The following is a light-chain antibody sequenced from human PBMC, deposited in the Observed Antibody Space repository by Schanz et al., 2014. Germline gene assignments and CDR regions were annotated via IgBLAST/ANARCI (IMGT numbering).Light chain of an antibody. CDR3: QQYNNWPFT. CDR2: AAS. J-gene: IGKJ5*01. V-gene: IGKV3D-20*02. Sequence: ETVLTQSPGALSLSPGERATLSCRASQTVSSSYLAWYQQKPGQAPRLVISAASRRATGIPDRFSGSGSGTDFTLSISRLEPEDFAVYYCQQYNNWPFTFGQGTRLEIK. CDR1: QTVSSSY.